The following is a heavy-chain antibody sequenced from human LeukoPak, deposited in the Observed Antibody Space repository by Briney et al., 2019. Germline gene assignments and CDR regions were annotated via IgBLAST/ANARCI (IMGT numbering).Heavy chain of an antibody. CDR3: ARQGIAVAGRNFQH. V-gene: IGHV4-34*01. D-gene: IGHD6-19*01. CDR1: GGSFSGYY. J-gene: IGHJ1*01. Sequence: ASETLSLTCAVYGGSFSGYYWSWIRQPPGKGLEWIGEINHSGSTDYNPSLKRRVTISVDTSKNQFSLKLGSVTAADTAVYYCARQGIAVAGRNFQHWGQGTLVTVSS. CDR2: INHSGST.